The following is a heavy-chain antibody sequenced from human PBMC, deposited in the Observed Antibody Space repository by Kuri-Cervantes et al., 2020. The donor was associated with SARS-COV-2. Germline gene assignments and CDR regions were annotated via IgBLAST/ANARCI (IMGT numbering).Heavy chain of an antibody. CDR2: ISYDGSNK. Sequence: GGSLRLSCAASGFTFSSYAMHWVRQAPGKGLEWVAVISYDGSNKYYADSVKGRFTISRDNSKNTLYLQMNSLRAKDTAVYYCARAFVVVVAAWRTGMDVWGQGTTVTVSS. J-gene: IGHJ6*02. CDR1: GFTFSSYA. V-gene: IGHV3-30-3*01. CDR3: ARAFVVVVAAWRTGMDV. D-gene: IGHD2-15*01.